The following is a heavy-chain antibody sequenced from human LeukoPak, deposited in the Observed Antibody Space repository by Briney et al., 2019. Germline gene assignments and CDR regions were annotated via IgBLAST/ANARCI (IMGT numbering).Heavy chain of an antibody. J-gene: IGHJ4*01. D-gene: IGHD3-22*01. CDR2: IYSSGSA. CDR1: GASINNYF. CDR3: ARHRDYYDS. V-gene: IGHV4-59*08. Sequence: SETLSLPCAVSGASINNYFWTWIRQPPGKGLEWVGYIYSSGSANYNPSLKRRVITADNTSKNQISLNLTAVTAANTAVYFCARHRDYYDSWGHGTLVTVSS.